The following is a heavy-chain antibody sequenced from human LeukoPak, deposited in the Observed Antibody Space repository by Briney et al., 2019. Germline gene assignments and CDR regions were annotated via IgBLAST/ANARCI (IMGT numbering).Heavy chain of an antibody. CDR2: MNPNSGNT. Sequence: ASVKVSCKASGYTFTSYDINWVRQATGQGLEWMGWMNPNSGNTGYAQKFQGRVTMTRNTSISTAYMELSSLRSEDTAVYYCARVYRLDIAASGYWGQGTLVTVSS. J-gene: IGHJ4*02. CDR3: ARVYRLDIAASGY. D-gene: IGHD6-25*01. CDR1: GYTFTSYD. V-gene: IGHV1-8*01.